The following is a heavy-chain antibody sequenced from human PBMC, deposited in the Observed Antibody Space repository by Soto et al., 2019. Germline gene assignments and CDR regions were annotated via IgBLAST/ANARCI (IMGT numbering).Heavy chain of an antibody. CDR3: AKGEQGFSSSWYYFDY. V-gene: IGHV3-43*01. CDR2: ITWDGSTT. CDR1: GFTFDDHT. D-gene: IGHD6-13*01. Sequence: GGSLRLSCAASGFTFDDHTMHWVRQAPGKGLDWVSLITWDGSTTYYADSVKGRFTISRDNSKTSLYLQMNSLRTEDTALYYCAKGEQGFSSSWYYFDYWGQGTLVTRLL. J-gene: IGHJ4*02.